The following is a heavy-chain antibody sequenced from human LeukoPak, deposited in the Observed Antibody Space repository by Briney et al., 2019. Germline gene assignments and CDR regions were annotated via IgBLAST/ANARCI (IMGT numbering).Heavy chain of an antibody. Sequence: PSETLSLTCTVSGGSISSYYWSWIRQPPGKGLEWIGYIYYSGSTNYNPSLKSRVTISVDTSKNQFSPKLSSVTAADTAVYYCARIGRKSIAARRSQYFDYWGQGTLVTVSS. CDR1: GGSISSYY. CDR2: IYYSGST. V-gene: IGHV4-59*12. D-gene: IGHD6-6*01. CDR3: ARIGRKSIAARRSQYFDY. J-gene: IGHJ4*02.